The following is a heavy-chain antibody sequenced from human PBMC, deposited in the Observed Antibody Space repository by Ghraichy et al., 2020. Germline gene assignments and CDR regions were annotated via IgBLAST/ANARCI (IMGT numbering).Heavy chain of an antibody. J-gene: IGHJ4*02. D-gene: IGHD3-3*01. V-gene: IGHV4-39*01. CDR1: GGSISSSSYY. CDR3: ARAYYDFWSGSRYIDY. Sequence: SETLSLTCTVSGGSISSSSYYWGWIRQPPGKGLEWIGSIYYSGSTYYNPSLKSRVTISVDTSKNQFSLKLSSVTAADTAVYYCARAYYDFWSGSRYIDYWGQGTLVTVSS. CDR2: IYYSGST.